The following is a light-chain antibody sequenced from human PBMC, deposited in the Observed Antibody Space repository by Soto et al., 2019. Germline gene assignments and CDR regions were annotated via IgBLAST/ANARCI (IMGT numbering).Light chain of an antibody. Sequence: EILMTQSPATLSVSPGERATLSCRASQSVSSHLAWYQQKPGQTPKLLIYVASTRATGIPDRFSSSGSGTEYTLTIGSLQSEDFAVYYCQQYNGWPLSFGGGTKVEFK. CDR3: QQYNGWPLS. J-gene: IGKJ4*01. CDR1: QSVSSH. V-gene: IGKV3-15*01. CDR2: VAS.